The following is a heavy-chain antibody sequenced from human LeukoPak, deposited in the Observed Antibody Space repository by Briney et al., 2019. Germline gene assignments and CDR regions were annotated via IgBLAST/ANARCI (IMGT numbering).Heavy chain of an antibody. CDR3: ARRCGQSGTNVGRAFDI. Sequence: PGGSLRLSCAASGFTFGTYTMNWVRQAPGKGLEWVSTISNSGSMTYYADSVKGRFTISRDNSKNTLFLQMNSLRADDTAIYYCARRCGQSGTNVGRAFDIWGQGTMVSVSS. D-gene: IGHD1-7*01. J-gene: IGHJ3*02. CDR2: ISNSGSMT. V-gene: IGHV3-23*01. CDR1: GFTFGTYT.